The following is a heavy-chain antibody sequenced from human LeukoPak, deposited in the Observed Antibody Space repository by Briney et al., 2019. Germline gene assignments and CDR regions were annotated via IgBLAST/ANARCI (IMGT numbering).Heavy chain of an antibody. V-gene: IGHV3-30*02. CDR1: GFIFNIYG. Sequence: GGSLRLSCAASGFIFNIYGIHWVRQAPGKGLEWVAFIRYDGSNKYYADSVKGRFTISRDNSKNTLYLQMNSLRPEDTAVYYCAKGLVGYNPIGQFDFWGQGTLVTVSS. J-gene: IGHJ4*02. D-gene: IGHD5-24*01. CDR3: AKGLVGYNPIGQFDF. CDR2: IRYDGSNK.